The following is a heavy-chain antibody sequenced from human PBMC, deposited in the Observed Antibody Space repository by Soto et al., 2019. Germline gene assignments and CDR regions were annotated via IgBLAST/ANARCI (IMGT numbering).Heavy chain of an antibody. J-gene: IGHJ4*02. D-gene: IGHD5-12*01. CDR1: GGSISSGGYY. Sequence: QVQLQESGPGLVKPSQTLSLTCTVSGGSISSGGYYWSWIRQHPGKGLEWIGYIHYSGSTYHNPSLKSRVTISVDTSKNQSSRKLSSVTAADTAVYYCARGPTVWLSPIDYWGQGTLVTVSS. V-gene: IGHV4-31*03. CDR2: IHYSGST. CDR3: ARGPTVWLSPIDY.